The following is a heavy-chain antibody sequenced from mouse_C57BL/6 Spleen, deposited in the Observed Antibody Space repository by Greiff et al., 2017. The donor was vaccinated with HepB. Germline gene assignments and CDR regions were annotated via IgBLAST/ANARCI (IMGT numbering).Heavy chain of an antibody. CDR2: IDPETGGT. CDR1: GYTFTDYE. V-gene: IGHV1-15*01. CDR3: TRRGLYYYGSSFDYYAMDY. D-gene: IGHD1-1*01. J-gene: IGHJ4*01. Sequence: QVQLQQSGAELVRPGASVTLSCKASGYTFTDYEMHWVKQTPVHGLEWIGAIDPETGGTAYNQKFKGKAILTADKSSSTAYMELRSLTSEDSAVYYCTRRGLYYYGSSFDYYAMDYWGQGTSVTVSS.